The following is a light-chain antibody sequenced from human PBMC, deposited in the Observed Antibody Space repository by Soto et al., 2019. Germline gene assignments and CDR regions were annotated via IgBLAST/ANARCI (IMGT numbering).Light chain of an antibody. V-gene: IGKV3-15*01. CDR3: QQYNSWPPIT. CDR1: RSISTN. CDR2: SAS. Sequence: EIVMTQSPPTLSVSPGERATLSCRASRSISTNVAWYQHKSGQAPRLLIYSASTRAPGIPTRFSGSGSGTEFTLTNSSLQSEDLAIYYCQQYNSWPPITFGGGTKVDIK. J-gene: IGKJ4*01.